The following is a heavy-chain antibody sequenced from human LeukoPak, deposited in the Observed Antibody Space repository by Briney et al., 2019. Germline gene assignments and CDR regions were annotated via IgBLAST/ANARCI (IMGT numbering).Heavy chain of an antibody. CDR1: GFTFDDYA. Sequence: GGSLRLSCAASGFTFDDYAMHWVRQAPGKGLEWVSGISWNSGSIGYADSVKGRFTISRDNAKNSLYLQMNSLRAEDTALYYCAKAAVTTILYWYFDLWGRGTLVTVSS. CDR3: AKAAVTTILYWYFDL. J-gene: IGHJ2*01. CDR2: ISWNSGSI. D-gene: IGHD4-17*01. V-gene: IGHV3-9*01.